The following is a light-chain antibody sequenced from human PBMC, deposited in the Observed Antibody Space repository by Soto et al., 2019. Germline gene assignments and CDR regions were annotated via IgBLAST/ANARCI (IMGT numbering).Light chain of an antibody. CDR3: QQRSNWHT. V-gene: IGKV3-11*01. CDR2: DAS. CDR1: QSVSSY. Sequence: EIVLTQSPATLSLSPGERATLSCRASQSVSSYLAWYQQKPGQAPRLLIYDASNRATGIPARFSGSGSGTDFTHTISSLEPEYFAVYYCQQRSNWHTFGQWTKLEIK. J-gene: IGKJ2*01.